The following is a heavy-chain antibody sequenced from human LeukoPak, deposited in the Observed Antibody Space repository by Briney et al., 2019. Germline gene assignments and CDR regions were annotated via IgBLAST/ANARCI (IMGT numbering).Heavy chain of an antibody. CDR1: GGSVSSGGYY. V-gene: IGHV4-31*03. D-gene: IGHD3-9*01. CDR2: IYYSGST. Sequence: PSETLSLTCTVSGGSVSSGGYYWSWIRQHPGKGLEWIGCIYYSGSTYYNPSLKSRVTISVATSKTQFSLKLSSVTAADTAVYYCARWANYDILTGYYVPTNDAFDFWGQGTMVTVSS. J-gene: IGHJ3*01. CDR3: ARWANYDILTGYYVPTNDAFDF.